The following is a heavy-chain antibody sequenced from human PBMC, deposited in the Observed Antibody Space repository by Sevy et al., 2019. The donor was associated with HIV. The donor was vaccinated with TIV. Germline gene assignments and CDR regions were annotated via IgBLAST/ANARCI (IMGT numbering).Heavy chain of an antibody. CDR1: GFTFSSYA. V-gene: IGHV3-23*01. J-gene: IGHJ3*01. Sequence: GGSLRLSCAASGFTFSSYAMHWVRQAPGKGLEWVSAISNSGSDTKYAGSVKGRFTISRDNSKNTLYVQMYSLSAEDTAVYYCAKDRITVIGDAFDLWGQGTMVTVSS. D-gene: IGHD4-17*01. CDR2: ISNSGSDT. CDR3: AKDRITVIGDAFDL.